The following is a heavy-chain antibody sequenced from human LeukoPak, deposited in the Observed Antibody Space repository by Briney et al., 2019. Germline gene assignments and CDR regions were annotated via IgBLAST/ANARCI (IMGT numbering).Heavy chain of an antibody. Sequence: SETLSLTCTVSGGSITSGNYYWSRIRQPAVKGLEWIARIYASGSTHYNPSLKSAVTISIDTSKNQFSLRLSSVTAADTAVYYCARNSGFADFAYWGQGTLVTVSS. CDR1: GGSITSGNYY. CDR2: IYASGST. V-gene: IGHV4-61*02. CDR3: ARNSGFADFAY. J-gene: IGHJ4*02. D-gene: IGHD1-7*01.